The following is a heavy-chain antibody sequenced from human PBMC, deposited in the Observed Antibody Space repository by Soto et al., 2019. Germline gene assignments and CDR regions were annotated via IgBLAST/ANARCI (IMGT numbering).Heavy chain of an antibody. CDR2: ISGGGGST. J-gene: IGHJ6*02. D-gene: IGHD2-2*01. CDR3: AKDYCSSSSCSIGGYYYYGMDV. V-gene: IGHV3-23*01. CDR1: GFTFSSYA. Sequence: PGGSLRLSCAASGFTFSSYAMSWVRQPPGKGLEWVSAISGGGGSTYYADSVKGRFTISRDNSKSTMYLQMNSLRAEDTAVYYCAKDYCSSSSCSIGGYYYYGMDVWGQGTTVTVSS.